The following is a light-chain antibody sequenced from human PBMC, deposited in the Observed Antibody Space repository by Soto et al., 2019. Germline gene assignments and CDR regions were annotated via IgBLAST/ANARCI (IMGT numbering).Light chain of an antibody. CDR3: QQYNNWPLT. CDR1: QSVSSN. Sequence: EIVMTQSPATLSVSPGERATLSCRASQSVSSNLAWYQQKPGQAPRLLIYGASTRATGIPARFSGSGSWTESTLAISSLQSEDFAGYYCQQYNNWPLTFGGGTKVEIK. CDR2: GAS. J-gene: IGKJ4*01. V-gene: IGKV3-15*01.